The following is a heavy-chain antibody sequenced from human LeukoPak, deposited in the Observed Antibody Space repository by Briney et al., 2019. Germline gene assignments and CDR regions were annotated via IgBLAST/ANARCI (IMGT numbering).Heavy chain of an antibody. V-gene: IGHV3-66*01. CDR2: IYSGGKT. J-gene: IGHJ3*02. CDR1: GFTVSGNY. CDR3: AREKQQLVTGAFDI. D-gene: IGHD6-13*01. Sequence: GALRLSCAASGFTVSGNYMSWVRQAPGKGLEWVSAIYSGGKTYYADSVKGRLTISRDNSKNTLYLQMGSLRAEDTAVYYCAREKQQLVTGAFDIWGQGTMVTVSS.